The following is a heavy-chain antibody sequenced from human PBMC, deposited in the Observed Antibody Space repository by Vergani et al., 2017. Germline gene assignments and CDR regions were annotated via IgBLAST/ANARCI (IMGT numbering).Heavy chain of an antibody. CDR3: ARMGGYDEGDAFRIGYFDS. V-gene: IGHV4-31*03. CDR1: GDSISSGVYY. Sequence: QVQLQESGPGLVKPSQTLSLTCSVSGDSISSGVYYWNWIRQHPGKGLEWIGYFYSTGSTHHNPSLRRRINMSVDTSKNQFSRKLNAVTAADTAMFYCARMGGYDEGDAFRIGYFDSWGPGILVTVSS. J-gene: IGHJ4*02. D-gene: IGHD3-22*01. CDR2: FYSTGST.